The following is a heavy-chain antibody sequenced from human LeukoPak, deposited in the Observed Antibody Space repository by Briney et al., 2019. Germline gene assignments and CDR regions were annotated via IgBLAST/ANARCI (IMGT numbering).Heavy chain of an antibody. Sequence: GGSLRLSCADSGFTFSSYAMSWVRQAPGKGLEWVSTISGSGGSTYYADSMKGRFTISRDSSKKKLHLQMNSLRAEDTALYYCAKDAGFQGFYYGMDVWGQGTTVTVSS. D-gene: IGHD6-13*01. V-gene: IGHV3-23*01. CDR2: ISGSGGST. CDR3: AKDAGFQGFYYGMDV. J-gene: IGHJ6*02. CDR1: GFTFSSYA.